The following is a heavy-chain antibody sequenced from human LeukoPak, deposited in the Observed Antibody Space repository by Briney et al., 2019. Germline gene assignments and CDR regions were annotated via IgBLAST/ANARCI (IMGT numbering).Heavy chain of an antibody. CDR1: GFTFTTYW. J-gene: IGHJ4*02. CDR2: INQDGSEG. Sequence: GGSLRLSCAASGFTFTTYWMVWVRQAPGKGLEWVAHINQDGSEGNYVDSVKGRFTVSRDNAKNSLFLQMNGLRVEDTAVYYCARDFESGHSQNYWGQGTLVTVSS. D-gene: IGHD3-9*01. CDR3: ARDFESGHSQNY. V-gene: IGHV3-7*01.